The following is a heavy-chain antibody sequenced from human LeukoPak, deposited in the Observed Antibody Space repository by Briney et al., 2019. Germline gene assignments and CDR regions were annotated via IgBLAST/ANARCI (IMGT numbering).Heavy chain of an antibody. Sequence: SETLSLTCTVSGGSVNSGTSYWSWIRQPPGKGLEWIGNIYYSGSTNYNPSLKSRVTISVDTSKNQFSLKLSSVTAADTAVYYCARYGSGSYLDIWGQGTMVTVSS. CDR2: IYYSGST. CDR1: GGSVNSGTSY. CDR3: ARYGSGSYLDI. V-gene: IGHV4-61*01. J-gene: IGHJ3*02. D-gene: IGHD3-10*01.